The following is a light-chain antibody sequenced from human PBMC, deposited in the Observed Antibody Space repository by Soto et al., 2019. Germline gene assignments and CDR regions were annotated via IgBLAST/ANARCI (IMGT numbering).Light chain of an antibody. CDR1: SGHSNYA. CDR2: LNSDGSH. CDR3: QTWAPGIQV. J-gene: IGLJ2*01. Sequence: QPVLTQSPSASASLGASVKLTCTLSSGHSNYAIAWHQQQPEKGPRYLMTLNSDGSHSKGDGIPDRFSGSSSGAERYLTISSLQSDDEADYYCQTWAPGIQVFGGGTKLTVL. V-gene: IGLV4-69*02.